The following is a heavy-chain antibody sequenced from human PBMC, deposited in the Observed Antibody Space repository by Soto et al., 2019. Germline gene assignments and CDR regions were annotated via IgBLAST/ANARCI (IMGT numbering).Heavy chain of an antibody. D-gene: IGHD6-6*01. Sequence: EVQLVESGGGLVKPGGSLRLSCAASGFTFSSYSMNWVRQAPGKGLEWVSSISSSSSYIYYADSVKGRFTISRDNAKNSLYLQMNSLRAEDTAVYYCAREGTVYSSSPPGYYYGMDVWGQGTTVTVSS. CDR3: AREGTVYSSSPPGYYYGMDV. CDR1: GFTFSSYS. J-gene: IGHJ6*02. CDR2: ISSSSSYI. V-gene: IGHV3-21*01.